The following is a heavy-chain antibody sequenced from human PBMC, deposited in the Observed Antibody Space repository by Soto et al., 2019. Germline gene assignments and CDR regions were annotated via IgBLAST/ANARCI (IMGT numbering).Heavy chain of an antibody. J-gene: IGHJ6*02. CDR2: IWYDGSNK. Sequence: PGGSLRLSCAASGFTFSSYGMHWVRQAPGKGLEWVAVIWYDGSNKYYADSVKGRFTISRDNSKKTLYLQMNSLRAEDTAVYYCARVDYYDSSGYYGPYYYYGMDVWGQGTTVTVSS. V-gene: IGHV3-33*01. CDR3: ARVDYYDSSGYYGPYYYYGMDV. CDR1: GFTFSSYG. D-gene: IGHD3-22*01.